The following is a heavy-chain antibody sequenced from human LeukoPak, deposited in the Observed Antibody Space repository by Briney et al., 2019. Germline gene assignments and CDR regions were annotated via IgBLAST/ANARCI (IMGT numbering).Heavy chain of an antibody. D-gene: IGHD1-26*01. Sequence: GGSLRLSCAASGFTFSSYAMHWVRQAPGKGLEWVAVISYDGSNKYYADSVKGRFTISRDNSKNTLYLQMNSLRAEDTAVYYCARASLRGGSFYDYFDYWGQGTLVTVSS. CDR1: GFTFSSYA. CDR3: ARASLRGGSFYDYFDY. J-gene: IGHJ4*02. V-gene: IGHV3-30-3*01. CDR2: ISYDGSNK.